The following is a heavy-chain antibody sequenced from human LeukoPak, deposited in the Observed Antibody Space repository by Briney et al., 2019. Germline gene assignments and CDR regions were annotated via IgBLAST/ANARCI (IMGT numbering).Heavy chain of an antibody. J-gene: IGHJ3*02. CDR1: GFTFSSYW. V-gene: IGHV3-74*01. D-gene: IGHD2-15*01. CDR2: INSDGSST. CDR3: AKMGCSGGSCYQYDAFDI. Sequence: GGSLRLSCAASGFTFSSYWMHWVRQAPGKGLVWVSRINSDGSSTSYADSVKGRFTLSRDNAKNTLYLQMNSLRAEDTAVYYCAKMGCSGGSCYQYDAFDIWGQGTMVTVSS.